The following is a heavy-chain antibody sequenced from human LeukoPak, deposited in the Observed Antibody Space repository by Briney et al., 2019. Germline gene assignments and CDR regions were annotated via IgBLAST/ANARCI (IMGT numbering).Heavy chain of an antibody. J-gene: IGHJ4*02. Sequence: ASVKVSCKASGYTFTSYGFSWVRQAPGQELEWMGWISAYNGNTNYAQKFQGRVTMTTDTSTSTAYMELRSLKSDDTAVYYCARSPHILTGEKFEYWGQGTRVTVSS. V-gene: IGHV1-18*01. D-gene: IGHD3-9*01. CDR3: ARSPHILTGEKFEY. CDR1: GYTFTSYG. CDR2: ISAYNGNT.